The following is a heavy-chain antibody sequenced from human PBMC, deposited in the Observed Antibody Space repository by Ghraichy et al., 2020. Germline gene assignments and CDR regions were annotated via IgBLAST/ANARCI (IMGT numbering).Heavy chain of an antibody. Sequence: GGSLRLSCAASGFTFSSQAMHWVRQAPGKGLEYVSAISGNGGSTYYADSVKGRFTISRDNSKNTLYLQMSSLRAEDTAVYYCVKGLSSGWHAFDIWGQGTMVTVSS. J-gene: IGHJ3*02. CDR3: VKGLSSGWHAFDI. D-gene: IGHD6-19*01. V-gene: IGHV3-64D*06. CDR1: GFTFSSQA. CDR2: ISGNGGST.